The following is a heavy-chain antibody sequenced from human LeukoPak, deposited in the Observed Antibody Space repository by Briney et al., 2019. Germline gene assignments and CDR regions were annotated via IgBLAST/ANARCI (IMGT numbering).Heavy chain of an antibody. D-gene: IGHD5-24*01. CDR1: GYSFIHYY. J-gene: IGHJ4*02. CDR2: INPKSGGT. CDR3: APATMTFDY. Sequence: ASVKVACKASGYSFIHYYMHWVRPAPGQGLEWMGWINPKSGGTNYAQKFQDRVTMTTDTSISTAYMELSRLTSDDTAVYYCAPATMTFDYWGQGTLVTVSS. V-gene: IGHV1-2*02.